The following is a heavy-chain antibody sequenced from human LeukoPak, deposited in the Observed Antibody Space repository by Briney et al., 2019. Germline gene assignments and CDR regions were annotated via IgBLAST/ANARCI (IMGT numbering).Heavy chain of an antibody. V-gene: IGHV7-4-1*02. J-gene: IGHJ4*02. CDR2: IDTNTGNP. CDR1: GYTFTNYT. CDR3: ARGYDTTGYFSY. Sequence: ASVKVSCKASGYTFTNYTLNWVRQAPGRGGWWVGWIDTNTGNPTSVQGFIGRFVFSSDTSLTTAYLQISSLKAEDTALYYCARGYDTTGYFSYWGQGTLVAVSS. D-gene: IGHD3-22*01.